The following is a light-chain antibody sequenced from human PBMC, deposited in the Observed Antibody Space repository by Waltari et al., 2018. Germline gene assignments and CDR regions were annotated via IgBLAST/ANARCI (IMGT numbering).Light chain of an antibody. J-gene: IGLJ1*01. CDR2: DVS. CDR1: SSDVGGYNY. V-gene: IGLV2-14*03. Sequence: QSALTQPAPVSGSPGQSITVSCTGTSSDVGGYNYVSWYQHHPGKAPKLMIYDVSNRPSGVSNRFSGSKSGNTASLTISGLQAEDEADYYCSSFTSSSTPYVFGTGTKVTVL. CDR3: SSFTSSSTPYV.